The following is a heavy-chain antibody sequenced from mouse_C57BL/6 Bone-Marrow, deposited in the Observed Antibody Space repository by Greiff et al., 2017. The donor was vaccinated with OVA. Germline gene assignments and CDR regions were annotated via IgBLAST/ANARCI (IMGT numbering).Heavy chain of an antibody. J-gene: IGHJ4*01. CDR2: IWRGGST. D-gene: IGHD4-1*01. CDR1: GFSLTSYG. V-gene: IGHV2-5*01. CDR3: AKSPPANWDGHYYAMDY. Sequence: QVQLQQSGPGLVQPSQSLSITCTVSGFSLTSYGVHWVRQSPGKGLEWLGVIWRGGSTDYNAAFMSRLSITKDNSKSQVFFKMNSLQADDTAIYYCAKSPPANWDGHYYAMDYWGQGTSVTVSS.